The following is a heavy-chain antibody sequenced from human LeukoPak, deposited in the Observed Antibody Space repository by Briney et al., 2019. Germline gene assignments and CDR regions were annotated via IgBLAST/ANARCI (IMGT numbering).Heavy chain of an antibody. CDR3: ARHGGLSEVDY. Sequence: SETLSLTCTVSGVSISSYYWSWIRQPPGKGLEWIGYIYYSGSTNYNPSLKSRVTISVDTSKNQFSLKLSSVTAADTAVHYCARHGGLSEVDYWGQGTLVTVSS. J-gene: IGHJ4*02. V-gene: IGHV4-59*01. CDR1: GVSISSYY. D-gene: IGHD3-16*01. CDR2: IYYSGST.